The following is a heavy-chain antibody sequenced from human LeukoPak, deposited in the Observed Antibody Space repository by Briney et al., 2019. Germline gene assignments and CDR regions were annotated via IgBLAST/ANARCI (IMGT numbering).Heavy chain of an antibody. CDR1: GYTFSSYG. Sequence: ASVKVSCKASGYTFSSYGINWVRQAPGQGLEWMGWISAYNGNTNYAQKLQGRVTMTIDTSTSTAYMELRSLRSDETAVYYCAKSVVVITFRFDDWGQGALVTVSS. J-gene: IGHJ4*02. V-gene: IGHV1-18*01. CDR3: AKSVVVITFRFDD. CDR2: ISAYNGNT. D-gene: IGHD2-15*01.